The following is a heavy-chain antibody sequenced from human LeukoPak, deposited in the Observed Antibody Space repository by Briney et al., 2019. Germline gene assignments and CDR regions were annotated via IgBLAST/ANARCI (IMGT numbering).Heavy chain of an antibody. CDR1: GFTFDDYA. CDR3: ARGASGAYYVDY. D-gene: IGHD3-22*01. V-gene: IGHV3-9*01. Sequence: GGSLRLSCAASGFTFDDYAMHWVRQAPGKGLEWVSGISWNSGSIGYADSVKGRFSISRDNAKNTVDLQMNSLRAEDTAVYYCARGASGAYYVDYWGQGTLVTVSS. J-gene: IGHJ4*02. CDR2: ISWNSGSI.